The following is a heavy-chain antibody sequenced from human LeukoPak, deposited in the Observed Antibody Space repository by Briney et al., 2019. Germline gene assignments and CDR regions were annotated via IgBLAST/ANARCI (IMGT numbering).Heavy chain of an antibody. CDR3: ARVRRAAPAGMDV. D-gene: IGHD6-6*01. CDR2: IYYSGST. Sequence: PSETLSLTCTVSGGSISSYYWSWIRQPPGKGLEWIGYIYYSGSTNYNPSLKSRVTISVDTSKNQFSLKLSSVTAADTAVYYCARVRRAAPAGMDVWGQGTTVTVSS. CDR1: GGSISSYY. V-gene: IGHV4-59*12. J-gene: IGHJ6*02.